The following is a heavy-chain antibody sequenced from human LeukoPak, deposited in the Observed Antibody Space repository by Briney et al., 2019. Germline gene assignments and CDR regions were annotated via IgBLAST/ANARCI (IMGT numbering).Heavy chain of an antibody. J-gene: IGHJ4*02. V-gene: IGHV3-23*01. CDR3: AKGITAADTGLDY. CDR2: IAGSSGST. D-gene: IGHD6-13*01. Sequence: GGSLRLSCAASGFTFRNYAMNWVRQAPGKGLEWVSSIAGSSGSTYYADSVKGRFTISRDNSKNTLYLQMNSLRAEDTALYYCAKGITAADTGLDYWGQGTLVTVSS. CDR1: GFTFRNYA.